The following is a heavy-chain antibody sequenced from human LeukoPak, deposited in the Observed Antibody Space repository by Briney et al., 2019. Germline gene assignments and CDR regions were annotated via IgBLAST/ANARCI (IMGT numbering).Heavy chain of an antibody. V-gene: IGHV1-2*02. CDR1: GYTFTGYY. Sequence: ASVKVSCKASGYTFTGYYMHWVRQAPGQGLEWMGWINPNSGATNYALKFQGRVTMTRDTSISTAYMELSSLRSDDTAVYYCARGIAVAGLDYWGQGTLVTVSS. CDR3: ARGIAVAGLDY. J-gene: IGHJ4*02. D-gene: IGHD6-19*01. CDR2: INPNSGAT.